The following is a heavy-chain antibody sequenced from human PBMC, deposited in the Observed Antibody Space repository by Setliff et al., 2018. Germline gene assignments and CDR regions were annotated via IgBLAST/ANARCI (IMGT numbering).Heavy chain of an antibody. CDR2: INHSGST. V-gene: IGHV4-34*01. Sequence: SETLSLTCAAYGGSFSGYYWSWIRQPPGKGLEWIGEINHSGSTNYNPSLKSRVTISVDTSKNQFSLKLSSVTAADTAVYYCARVRAADDYWGQGTLVTVSS. CDR3: ARVRAADDY. CDR1: GGSFSGYY. D-gene: IGHD6-25*01. J-gene: IGHJ4*02.